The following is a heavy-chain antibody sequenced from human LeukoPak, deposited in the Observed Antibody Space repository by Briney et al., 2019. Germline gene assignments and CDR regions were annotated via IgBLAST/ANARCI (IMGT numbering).Heavy chain of an antibody. Sequence: AGGSLRLSCAASGFTFSSYSMNWVRQAPGKGLEWVSYISSSSSTIYYADSVKGRFTISRDNAKNSLYLQMNSLRDEDTAVYYCARSYDFWDYYNMDVWGKETTVTVSS. D-gene: IGHD3-3*01. J-gene: IGHJ6*03. CDR2: ISSSSSTI. V-gene: IGHV3-48*02. CDR3: ARSYDFWDYYNMDV. CDR1: GFTFSSYS.